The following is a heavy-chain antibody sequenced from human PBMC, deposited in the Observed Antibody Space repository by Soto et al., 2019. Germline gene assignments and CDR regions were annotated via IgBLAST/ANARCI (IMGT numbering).Heavy chain of an antibody. V-gene: IGHV3-21*01. D-gene: IGHD3-10*01. Sequence: GGSLRLSCAVSGFTFTSCTMNWVRQPPGKGLEWVSSISHDGAAMYYADSVKGRFTISRDSAKNSVYLQMDSLRAEDTAVYYCAREVEPVVRREYDYWGQGTLVTVSS. CDR2: ISHDGAAM. CDR3: AREVEPVVRREYDY. J-gene: IGHJ4*02. CDR1: GFTFTSCT.